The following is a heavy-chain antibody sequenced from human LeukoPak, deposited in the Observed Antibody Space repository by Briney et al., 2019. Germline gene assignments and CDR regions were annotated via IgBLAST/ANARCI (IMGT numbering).Heavy chain of an antibody. J-gene: IGHJ4*02. V-gene: IGHV3-9*01. CDR1: GFTFGDYA. CDR3: AKDRTVTRGYFDY. Sequence: GGSLRLSCTASGFTFGDYAMSWVHQAPGKGLEWVSGISWNSGSIGYADSVKGRFTISRGNAKNSLYLQMNSLRAEDTALYYCAKDRTVTRGYFDYWGQGTLVTVSS. D-gene: IGHD4-17*01. CDR2: ISWNSGSI.